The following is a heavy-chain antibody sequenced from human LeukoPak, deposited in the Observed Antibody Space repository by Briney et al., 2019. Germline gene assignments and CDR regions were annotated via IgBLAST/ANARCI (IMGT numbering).Heavy chain of an antibody. V-gene: IGHV4-4*07. CDR1: SGSISSYY. Sequence: SETLSLTCTVSSGSISSYYWSWIRQPAGKGLEWIGRIYNSGSTNYNPSLKSRVTISVDTSKNQFSLKLSSVTAADTAVYYCARSLPRTHDDAFDIWGQGTMVTVSS. CDR2: IYNSGST. D-gene: IGHD1-14*01. CDR3: ARSLPRTHDDAFDI. J-gene: IGHJ3*02.